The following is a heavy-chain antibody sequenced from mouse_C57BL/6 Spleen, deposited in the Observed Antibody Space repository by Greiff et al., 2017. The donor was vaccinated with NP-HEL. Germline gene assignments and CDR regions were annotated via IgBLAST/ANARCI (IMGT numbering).Heavy chain of an antibody. Sequence: EVRLVESGGGLVKPGGSLKLSCAASGFTFSDYGMHWVRQAPEKGLEWVAYISSGSSTIYYADTVKGRFTISRDNAKNTLFLQMTSLRSEDTAMYYCAGGYYGYYFDYWGQGTTLTVSS. CDR3: AGGYYGYYFDY. V-gene: IGHV5-17*01. CDR2: ISSGSSTI. CDR1: GFTFSDYG. J-gene: IGHJ2*01. D-gene: IGHD1-1*02.